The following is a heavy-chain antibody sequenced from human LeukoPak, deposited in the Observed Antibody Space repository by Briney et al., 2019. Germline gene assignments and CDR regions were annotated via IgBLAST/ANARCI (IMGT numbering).Heavy chain of an antibody. Sequence: GGSLRLSCAASGFTFSSYTMHWIRQAPGKGLEWVSSISGSNSYIFYADSVKGRCTVSRDNAKDSLYLQMNSLRAEDTAVYYCARALTTLTYEGYWGQGTLVTVSS. CDR3: ARALTTLTYEGY. J-gene: IGHJ4*02. V-gene: IGHV3-21*01. CDR1: GFTFSSYT. CDR2: ISGSNSYI. D-gene: IGHD1-1*01.